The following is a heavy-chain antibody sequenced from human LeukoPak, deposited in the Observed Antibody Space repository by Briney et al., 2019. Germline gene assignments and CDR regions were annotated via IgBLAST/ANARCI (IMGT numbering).Heavy chain of an antibody. CDR2: ISYDGSNK. V-gene: IGHV3-30*19. D-gene: IGHD3-22*01. J-gene: IGHJ1*01. CDR1: RFTFNNYG. Sequence: GGSLRLSCAASRFTFNNYGMHWVRQAPGKGLEWVAVISYDGSNKYYADSVKGRFTISRDNSKNTLYLQMNSLRAEDTAVYYCASLGLGYDSSRPWGQGTLVTVSS. CDR3: ASLGLGYDSSRP.